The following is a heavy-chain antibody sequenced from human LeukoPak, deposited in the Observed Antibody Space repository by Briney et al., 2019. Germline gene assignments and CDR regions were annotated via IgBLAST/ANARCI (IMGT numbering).Heavy chain of an antibody. CDR2: INHSGST. D-gene: IGHD3-10*02. CDR1: GGSFSGYY. CDR3: ARVPVFGEPYYFDY. Sequence: SETLSLTCAVYGGSFSGYYWSWIRQPPGKGLEWIGEINHSGSTNYNPSLKSRVTISVDTSKNQFSLKLSSVTAADTAVYYCARVPVFGEPYYFDYWGQGTLVTVSS. V-gene: IGHV4-34*01. J-gene: IGHJ4*02.